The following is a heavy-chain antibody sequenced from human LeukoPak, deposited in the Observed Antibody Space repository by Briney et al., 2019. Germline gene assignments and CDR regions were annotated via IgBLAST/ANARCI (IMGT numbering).Heavy chain of an antibody. J-gene: IGHJ4*02. CDR2: IIPIFGTA. Sequence: ASVKVSCKASGYTFTGYYMHWVRQAPGQGLEWMGGIIPIFGTANYARKFQGRVTITADESTSTAYMELSSLRSEDTAVYYCAREKYGSGSYYWDYWGQGTLVTVSS. V-gene: IGHV1-69*13. D-gene: IGHD3-10*01. CDR3: AREKYGSGSYYWDY. CDR1: GYTFTGYY.